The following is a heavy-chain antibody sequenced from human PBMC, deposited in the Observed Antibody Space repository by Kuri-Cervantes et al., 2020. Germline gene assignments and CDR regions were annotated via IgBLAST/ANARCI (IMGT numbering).Heavy chain of an antibody. V-gene: IGHV3-13*01. CDR2: IDATGII. CDR1: GFTFSSYW. D-gene: IGHD6-25*01. J-gene: IGHJ4*02. CDR3: ARYDSGAHGFDY. Sequence: GGSLRLSCAASGFTFSSYWMHWVRQAPGKGLVWVSSIDATGIIYYSDSVKGRLTISRENAKNSVYLQMHGLTVGDTAVYYCARYDSGAHGFDYWGRGALVTVSS.